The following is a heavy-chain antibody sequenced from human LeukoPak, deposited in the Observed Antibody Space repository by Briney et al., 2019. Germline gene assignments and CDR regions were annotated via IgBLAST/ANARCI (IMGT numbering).Heavy chain of an antibody. J-gene: IGHJ3*02. Sequence: SETLSLTCTVSGGSISSYYWSWIRQPPGKGLEWIGYIHYSGGTNYNPSLKSRVTISLDTSQSQFSLRLTSVTAADTAVYYCARNQWLAHDVFNIWGQGTMVTVSS. V-gene: IGHV4-59*01. D-gene: IGHD6-19*01. CDR3: ARNQWLAHDVFNI. CDR2: IHYSGGT. CDR1: GGSISSYY.